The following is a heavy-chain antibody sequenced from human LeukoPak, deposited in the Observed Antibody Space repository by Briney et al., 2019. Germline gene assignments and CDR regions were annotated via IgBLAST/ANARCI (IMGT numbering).Heavy chain of an antibody. J-gene: IGHJ4*02. CDR3: ARAGGSSWSHFDY. V-gene: IGHV4-61*01. CDR2: IYYSGST. Sequence: PSETLSLTCTVSGGSISSSSYYWSWIRQPPGKGLEWIGYIYYSGSTNYNPSLKSRVTISVDTSKNQFSLKLSSVTAADTAVYYCARAGGSSWSHFDYWGQGTLVTVSS. CDR1: GGSISSSSYY. D-gene: IGHD6-13*01.